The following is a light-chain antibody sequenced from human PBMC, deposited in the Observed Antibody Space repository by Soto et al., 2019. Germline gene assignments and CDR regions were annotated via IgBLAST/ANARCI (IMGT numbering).Light chain of an antibody. CDR2: DAS. Sequence: MQMAQCPSALSAAGGDRVTITCQASQDIKNYLNWYQQKSGKAPKLLIYDASDLETGVPSRFSGSGSGTDFTFTINSLQPEDIATYYCPQYDNLPLTFGGGTKVDIK. V-gene: IGKV1-33*01. CDR1: QDIKNY. J-gene: IGKJ4*01. CDR3: PQYDNLPLT.